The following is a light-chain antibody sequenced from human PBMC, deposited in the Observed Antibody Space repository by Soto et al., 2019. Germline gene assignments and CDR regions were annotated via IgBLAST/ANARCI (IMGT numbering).Light chain of an antibody. CDR2: GNT. V-gene: IGLV1-40*01. CDR3: QSYDSSLSGYV. J-gene: IGLJ1*01. Sequence: QSVLTQPPSVSGAPGHRVTMSCTGSSSNIGAGYDVHWYQQLPGTAPKLLISGNTNRPSGVPDRFSGSKSGTSASLAITGLQAEDEADYYCQSYDSSLSGYVFGTGTKLTVL. CDR1: SSNIGAGYD.